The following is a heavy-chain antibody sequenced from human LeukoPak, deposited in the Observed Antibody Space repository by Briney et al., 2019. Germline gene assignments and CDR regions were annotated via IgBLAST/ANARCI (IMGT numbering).Heavy chain of an antibody. Sequence: ASVKVSCKASAYTFTSYGISWLRQAPGQGHGWMGWISAYNGNTNYAQKLQGRVTMTTDSSTSTAYMELRSLGSDNTAVYYCARGIKGGWPWGLYYVDYWGQGTLVTVSS. CDR1: AYTFTSYG. V-gene: IGHV1-18*01. J-gene: IGHJ4*02. D-gene: IGHD3-16*01. CDR3: ARGIKGGWPWGLYYVDY. CDR2: ISAYNGNT.